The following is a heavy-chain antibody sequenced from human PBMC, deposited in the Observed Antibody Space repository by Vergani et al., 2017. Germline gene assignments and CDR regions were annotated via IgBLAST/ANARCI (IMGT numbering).Heavy chain of an antibody. CDR1: GGTFSSYA. J-gene: IGHJ2*01. CDR3: ARVDCSGGSCYPELPEYFDL. Sequence: QVQLVQSGAEVKKPGSSVKVSCKASGGTFSSYAISWVRQAPGQGLEWMGGIIPIFGTANYAQKFQGRVTITADESTSTAYMELSSLRSEDTAVYYCARVDCSGGSCYPELPEYFDLWGRGTLVTVSS. V-gene: IGHV1-69*01. CDR2: IIPIFGTA. D-gene: IGHD2-15*01.